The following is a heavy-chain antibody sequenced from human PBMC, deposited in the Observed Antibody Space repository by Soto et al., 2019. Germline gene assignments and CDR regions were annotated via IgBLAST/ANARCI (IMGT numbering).Heavy chain of an antibody. Sequence: LSLTCAVYGGSFSGYYWSWIRQPPGKGLEWIGEINHSGSTNYNPSLKSRVTISVDTSKNQFSLKLSSVTAADTAVYYCARLRSTSCPLDYWGQGTLVTVSS. D-gene: IGHD2-2*01. CDR1: GGSFSGYY. CDR2: INHSGST. CDR3: ARLRSTSCPLDY. J-gene: IGHJ4*02. V-gene: IGHV4-34*01.